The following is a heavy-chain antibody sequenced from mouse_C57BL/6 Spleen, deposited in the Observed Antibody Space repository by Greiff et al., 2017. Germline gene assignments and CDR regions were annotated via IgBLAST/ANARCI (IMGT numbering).Heavy chain of an antibody. V-gene: IGHV1-54*01. CDR3: ARDPSYDGFDY. Sequence: QVQLQQSGAELVRPGTSVKVSCKASGYAFTNYLIEWVKQRPGQGLEWIGVINPGSGGTNYNEKFKGKATLTADKSSSTAYMQLSSLTSEDSAVYFCARDPSYDGFDYWGQGTTLTVSS. D-gene: IGHD2-3*01. J-gene: IGHJ2*01. CDR1: GYAFTNYL. CDR2: INPGSGGT.